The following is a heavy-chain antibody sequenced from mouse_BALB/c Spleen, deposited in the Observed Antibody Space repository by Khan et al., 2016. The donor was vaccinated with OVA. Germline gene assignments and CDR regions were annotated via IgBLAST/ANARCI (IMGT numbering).Heavy chain of an antibody. J-gene: IGHJ2*01. V-gene: IGHV5-17*02. Sequence: EVELVESGGGLVQPGGSRKLSCAASGFTFSSYGMHWVRQAPEKGLEWVAYISGDSNTIYYADTVKGRFTISRDNPKNTLFLQMTSLMSEDTARYYCATSYFYGDYVDYWGPGTTLTVSS. D-gene: IGHD1-1*01. CDR1: GFTFSSYG. CDR2: ISGDSNTI. CDR3: ATSYFYGDYVDY.